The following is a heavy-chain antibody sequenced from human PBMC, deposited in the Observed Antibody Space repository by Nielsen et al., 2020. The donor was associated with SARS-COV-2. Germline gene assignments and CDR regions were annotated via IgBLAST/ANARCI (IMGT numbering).Heavy chain of an antibody. CDR1: GFTFSSYW. CDR3: VRGLQVPNGLAHR. CDR2: IKQDGSEK. D-gene: IGHD3-16*01. V-gene: IGHV3-7*04. Sequence: GGSLRLSCAASGFTFSSYWMSWVRQAPGKGLEWVANIKQDGSEKYYVDSVKGRFTISRDNAKNSLYLQMNSLRAEDTAVYYCVRGLQVPNGLAHRWGQGTLVTVSS. J-gene: IGHJ4*02.